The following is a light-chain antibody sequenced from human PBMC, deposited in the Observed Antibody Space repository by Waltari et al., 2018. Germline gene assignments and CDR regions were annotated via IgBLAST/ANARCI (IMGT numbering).Light chain of an antibody. Sequence: QSVLTQPPSASGTPGQRVTISCSGRRSNIGRNTVNWYQQLPGTAPKLLTYSNNQRPSGVPDRFSGSKSGTSASLAISGLQSEDEADYYCAAWDDSLNGVVFGGGTKLTVL. CDR3: AAWDDSLNGVV. V-gene: IGLV1-44*01. CDR2: SNN. CDR1: RSNIGRNT. J-gene: IGLJ2*01.